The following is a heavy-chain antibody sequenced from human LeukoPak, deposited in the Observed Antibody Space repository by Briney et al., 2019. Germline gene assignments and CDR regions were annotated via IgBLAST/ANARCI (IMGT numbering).Heavy chain of an antibody. V-gene: IGHV3-74*03. D-gene: IGHD5-12*01. J-gene: IGHJ6*02. CDR1: GFTLSDHW. Sequence: GGSLRLSCVASGFTLSDHWMYWVRQGPSRGLAHVSRVESDASRTTYADSVKGRFTISRDDAKNTMYLQMNSLRVEDTAVYYCVKGGHKLDIQTTHYYYGSDVWGQGTTVAVS. CDR3: VKGGHKLDIQTTHYYYGSDV. CDR2: VESDASRT.